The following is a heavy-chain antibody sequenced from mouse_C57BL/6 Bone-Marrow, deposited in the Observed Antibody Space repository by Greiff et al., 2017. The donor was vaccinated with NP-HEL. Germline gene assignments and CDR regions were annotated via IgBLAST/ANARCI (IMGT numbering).Heavy chain of an antibody. V-gene: IGHV12-3*01. CDR1: GFPITSGYY. CDR3: AGALRVYFDY. J-gene: IGHJ2*01. CDR2: ITHSGET. Sequence: VQVVESGPGLVKPSQSLFLTCSITGFPITSGYYWIWIRQSPGKPLEWMGYITHSGETFYNPSLQSPISITRETSKNQFFLQLNSVTTEDTAMYYCAGALRVYFDYWGQGTTLTVSS.